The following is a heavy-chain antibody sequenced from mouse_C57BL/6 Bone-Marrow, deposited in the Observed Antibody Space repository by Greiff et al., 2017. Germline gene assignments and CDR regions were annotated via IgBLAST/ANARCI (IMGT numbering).Heavy chain of an antibody. CDR1: GYTFTSYD. V-gene: IGHV1-85*01. J-gene: IGHJ1*03. Sequence: QVQLQQSGPELVKPGASVKLSCKASGYTFTSYDINWVKQRPGQGLEWIGWIYPRDGSTKYNEKFQGKATLTVHTSSSTAYMGLHSLTSEDSAVYFCARLEFDGSNGDWYYDVWGTGTTVTVSS. CDR2: IYPRDGST. D-gene: IGHD1-1*01. CDR3: ARLEFDGSNGDWYYDV.